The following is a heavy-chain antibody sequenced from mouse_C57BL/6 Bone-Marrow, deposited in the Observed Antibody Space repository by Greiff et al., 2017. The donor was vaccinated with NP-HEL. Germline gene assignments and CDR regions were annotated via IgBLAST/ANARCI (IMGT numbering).Heavy chain of an antibody. CDR2: INYDGSST. J-gene: IGHJ3*01. CDR3: ARDEGADGYYSWFAY. D-gene: IGHD2-3*01. Sequence: EVQLVESEGGLVQPGSSMKLSCTASGFTFSDYYMAWVRQVPEKGLEWVANINYDGSSTYYLDSLKSRFIISRDNAKNILYLQMSSLKSEDTATYYCARDEGADGYYSWFAYWGQGTLVTVSA. CDR1: GFTFSDYY. V-gene: IGHV5-16*01.